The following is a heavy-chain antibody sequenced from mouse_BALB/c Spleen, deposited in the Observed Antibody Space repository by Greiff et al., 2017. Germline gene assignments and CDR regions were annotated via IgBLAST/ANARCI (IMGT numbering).Heavy chain of an antibody. CDR2: IYPGNVNT. Sequence: QVQLQQSGPELVKPGASVRISCKASGYTFTSYYIHWVKQRPGQGLEWIGWIYPGNVNTKYNEKFKGKATLTADKSSSTAYMQLSSLTSEDSAVYFCARETYYRYDEEGFDYWGQGTTLTVSS. V-gene: IGHV1S56*01. CDR1: GYTFTSYY. D-gene: IGHD2-14*01. CDR3: ARETYYRYDEEGFDY. J-gene: IGHJ2*01.